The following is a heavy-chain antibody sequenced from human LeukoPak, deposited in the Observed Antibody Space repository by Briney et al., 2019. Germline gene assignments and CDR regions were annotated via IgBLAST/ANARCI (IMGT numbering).Heavy chain of an antibody. D-gene: IGHD3-22*01. CDR1: GGSFTDYF. CDR3: ARGRIAKIVVVHSFSYGMDV. CDR2: INDYTGDT. Sequence: PSETLSLTCTVFGGSFTDYFWTWIRHSPGKGLEWIGEINDYTGDTNYNPSLNSRVSITLEESKNQVSLELSTVTSEDTAVYYCARGRIAKIVVVHSFSYGMDVWGQGTTVTVS. J-gene: IGHJ6*02. V-gene: IGHV4-34*01.